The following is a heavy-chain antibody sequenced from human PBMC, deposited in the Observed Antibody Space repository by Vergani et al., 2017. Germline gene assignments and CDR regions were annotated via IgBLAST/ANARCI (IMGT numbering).Heavy chain of an antibody. V-gene: IGHV3-7*04. J-gene: IGHJ6*02. Sequence: EVQLVESGGGLVQPGGSLRLSCAASGFTFSSYWMSWVRQAPGTGLEWVANIKQDGSEKYYVDSVKGRFTISRDNAKNSLYLQMNSLRAEDTAVYYCERDKSMYSRSWYGWNVAHGYYGMDVWGQGTTVTVSS. CDR3: ERDKSMYSRSWYGWNVAHGYYGMDV. CDR1: GFTFSSYW. D-gene: IGHD6-13*01. CDR2: IKQDGSEK.